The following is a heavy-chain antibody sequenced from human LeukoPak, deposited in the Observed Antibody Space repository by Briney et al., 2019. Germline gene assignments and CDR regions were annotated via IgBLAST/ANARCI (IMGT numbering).Heavy chain of an antibody. Sequence: PGGSLRLSCAASGFTFSSSAMSWVRQAPGKGLEWVSVICGSGGDTYYADSVKGRFTISRDNSKNALYLQMNSLRAEDTAVYYCAKGGGDSCYSVNDYRGQGTLVTVSS. CDR3: AKGGGDSCYSVNDY. V-gene: IGHV3-23*01. CDR1: GFTFSSSA. CDR2: ICGSGGDT. J-gene: IGHJ4*02. D-gene: IGHD2-15*01.